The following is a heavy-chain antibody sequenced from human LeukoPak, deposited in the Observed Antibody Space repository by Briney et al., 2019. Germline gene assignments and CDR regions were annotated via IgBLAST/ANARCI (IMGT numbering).Heavy chain of an antibody. D-gene: IGHD3-16*01. J-gene: IGHJ3*02. V-gene: IGHV4-59*01. CDR1: GGSISSYY. CDR2: IYYTGST. Sequence: SETLSLTCTVSGGSISSYYWNWIRQAPGKGLEWIGYIYYTGSTSQNPSLKSRVTISVDTSKNQFSLKLSSVTAADTAVYYCARVRASIGGAAHDAFDIWGQGTMVTVSS. CDR3: ARVRASIGGAAHDAFDI.